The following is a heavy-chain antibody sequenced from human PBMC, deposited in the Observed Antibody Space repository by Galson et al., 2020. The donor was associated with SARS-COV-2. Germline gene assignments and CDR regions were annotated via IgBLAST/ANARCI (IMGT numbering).Heavy chain of an antibody. J-gene: IGHJ2*01. D-gene: IGHD3-22*01. Sequence: SETLSLTCTVSGDSISSGSYYWSWIRQPAGKGLEWIGRIYTTGSTNYNPSLKSRVTISVDTSKNQFPLRLSSVTAADTAVYYCAGTMISFFDLWGRGTLVTVSS. V-gene: IGHV4-61*02. CDR1: GDSISSGSYY. CDR2: IYTTGST. CDR3: AGTMISFFDL.